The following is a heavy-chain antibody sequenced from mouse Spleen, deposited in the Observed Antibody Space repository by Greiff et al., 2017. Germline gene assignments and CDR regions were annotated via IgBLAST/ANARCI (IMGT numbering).Heavy chain of an antibody. J-gene: IGHJ2*01. CDR3: ARQSLYYYDGSYDFDY. CDR2: INSNGGST. D-gene: IGHD1-1*01. Sequence: EVMLVESGGGLVKPGGSLKLSCAASGFTFSSYAMSWVRQTPEKRLEWVAAINSNGGSTYYPDTVKDRFTISRDNAKNTLYLQMSSLRSEDTALYYCARQSLYYYDGSYDFDYWGQGTTLTVSS. V-gene: IGHV5-6-2*01. CDR1: GFTFSSYA.